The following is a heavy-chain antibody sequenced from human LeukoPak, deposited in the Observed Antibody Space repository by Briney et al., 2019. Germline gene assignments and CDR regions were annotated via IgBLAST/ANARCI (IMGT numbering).Heavy chain of an antibody. CDR2: INHSGST. V-gene: IGHV4-34*01. CDR3: ARESVTTSYFDY. CDR1: GGSFSGYY. D-gene: IGHD4-11*01. J-gene: IGHJ4*02. Sequence: SETLSLTCAVYGGSFSGYYWSWIRQPPGKGLEWIGEINHSGSTNYNPSLKSRVTISVDTSKNQFSLKLSSVTAADTAVYYCARESVTTSYFDYWGQGTLVTVSS.